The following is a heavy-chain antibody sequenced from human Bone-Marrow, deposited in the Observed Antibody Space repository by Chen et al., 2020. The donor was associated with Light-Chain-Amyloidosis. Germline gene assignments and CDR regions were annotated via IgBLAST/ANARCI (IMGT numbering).Heavy chain of an antibody. CDR1: GGSISINSYY. V-gene: IGHV4-39*01. CDR2: MSYSGST. D-gene: IGHD2-15*01. J-gene: IGHJ4*02. Sequence: QLQLQESGPGLVRPSETLSLTCTVAGGSISINSYYCGGIRQPPGKGLEWIGSMSYSGSTYYSPSLKSRVTISVDTPKNQFSLRLNSVTAADTALYYCARMFGFCSGGSCYSAYFDYWGQGALVTVSS. CDR3: ARMFGFCSGGSCYSAYFDY.